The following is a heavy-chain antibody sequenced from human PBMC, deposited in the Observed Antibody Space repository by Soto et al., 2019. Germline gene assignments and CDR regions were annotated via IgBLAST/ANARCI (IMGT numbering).Heavy chain of an antibody. CDR3: AKVITTIVVAPAFDI. Sequence: EGSLRLSCAASGFTFSSYGIHWVRQVPGKGLEWVAVISYDGSNKFYADSVKGRFTISRDNSKNTLFLQMNSLRAEDTAVYYCAKVITTIVVAPAFDIWGQGTMVTVSS. D-gene: IGHD3-22*01. J-gene: IGHJ3*02. CDR2: ISYDGSNK. CDR1: GFTFSSYG. V-gene: IGHV3-30*18.